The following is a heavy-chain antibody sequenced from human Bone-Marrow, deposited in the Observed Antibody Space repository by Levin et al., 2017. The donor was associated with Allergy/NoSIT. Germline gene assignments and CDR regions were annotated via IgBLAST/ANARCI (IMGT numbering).Heavy chain of an antibody. J-gene: IGHJ3*02. D-gene: IGHD3-16*01. CDR3: ARGWGAATYEALDI. V-gene: IGHV4-4*07. CDR1: GGSISNYY. Sequence: SQTLSLTCTVSGGSISNYYWSWIRQPTGKGLEWIGRIYSSGSTNYNPSLNSRVTMSVDTSKNQFSLKLSSVTAADTALYYCARGWGAATYEALDIWGQGTRVTVSS. CDR2: IYSSGST.